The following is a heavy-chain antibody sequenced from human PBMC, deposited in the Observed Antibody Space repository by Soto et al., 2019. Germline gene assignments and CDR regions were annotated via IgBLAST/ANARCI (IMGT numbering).Heavy chain of an antibody. D-gene: IGHD2-15*01. Sequence: LRLSCAASGFTFSSYAMSWVRQAPWKGLEWVSAISGSGGSTYYADSVKGRFTISRDNSKNTLYLQMNSLRAEDTAVYYCAKDQCSGGSCYSDDYWGQGTLVTVYS. V-gene: IGHV3-23*01. CDR1: GFTFSSYA. CDR3: AKDQCSGGSCYSDDY. J-gene: IGHJ4*02. CDR2: ISGSGGST.